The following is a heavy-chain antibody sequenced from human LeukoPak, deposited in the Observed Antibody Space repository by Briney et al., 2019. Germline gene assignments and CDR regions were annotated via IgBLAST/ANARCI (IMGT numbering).Heavy chain of an antibody. J-gene: IGHJ4*02. D-gene: IGHD3-10*01. CDR1: GFTFSSYA. Sequence: PGGSLRLSCAASGFTFSSYAMSWVRQAPGKGLEWVSAISVGSITYYADSVKGRFTISRDNSKNTLYLQMNSLRAEDTAVYYCAKHLAYGRQSPDYWGQGTLVTVSS. CDR2: ISVGSIT. CDR3: AKHLAYGRQSPDY. V-gene: IGHV3-23*01.